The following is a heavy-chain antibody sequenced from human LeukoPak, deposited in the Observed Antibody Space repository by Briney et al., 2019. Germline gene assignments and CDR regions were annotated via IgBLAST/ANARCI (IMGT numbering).Heavy chain of an antibody. J-gene: IGHJ6*02. CDR1: GYTFTSYG. CDR2: ISAYNGNT. Sequence: ASVKVSCKASGYTFTSYGIIWVRQAPGQGLEWMGWISAYNGNTNYAQKLQGRVTMTTDTSTSTAYMELRSLRSDDTAVYYCARQYAMIVVVMEDYGMDVWGQGTTVTVSS. CDR3: ARQYAMIVVVMEDYGMDV. D-gene: IGHD3-22*01. V-gene: IGHV1-18*01.